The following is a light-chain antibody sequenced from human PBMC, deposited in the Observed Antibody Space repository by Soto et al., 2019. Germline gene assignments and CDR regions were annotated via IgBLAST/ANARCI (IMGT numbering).Light chain of an antibody. CDR3: AAWDAGVSGPA. Sequence: QSVLTQPPSASGTPGQRVTIACSGSSSNIGSKYVYWYQQLPGTAPKLLMYRNNQRPSGVPDRFSGSKSGTLASLAISGLRSEHEADYCCAAWDAGVSGPAFVGGTKLTVL. CDR2: RNN. J-gene: IGLJ2*01. CDR1: SSNIGSKY. V-gene: IGLV1-47*01.